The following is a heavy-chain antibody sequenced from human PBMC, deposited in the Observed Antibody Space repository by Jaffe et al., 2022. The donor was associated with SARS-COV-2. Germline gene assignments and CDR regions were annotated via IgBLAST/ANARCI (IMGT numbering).Heavy chain of an antibody. D-gene: IGHD1-7*01. J-gene: IGHJ6*02. CDR2: ISYDGSNK. Sequence: QVQLVESGGGVVQPGRSLRLSCAASGFTFSSYGMHWVRQAPGKGLEWVAVISYDGSNKYYADSVKGRFTISRDNSKNTLYLQMNSLRAEDTAVYYCAKGYNWNYVVYYYGMDVWGQGTTVTVSS. V-gene: IGHV3-30*18. CDR1: GFTFSSYG. CDR3: AKGYNWNYVVYYYGMDV.